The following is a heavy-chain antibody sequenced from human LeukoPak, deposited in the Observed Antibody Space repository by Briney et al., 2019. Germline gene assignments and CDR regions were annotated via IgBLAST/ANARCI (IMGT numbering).Heavy chain of an antibody. CDR3: ARDDAGIVARLGSGMDV. D-gene: IGHD1-26*01. V-gene: IGHV3-30*04. J-gene: IGHJ6*02. CDR2: ISYDGGNK. CDR1: GFTFSSYA. Sequence: GGSLRLSCAASGFTFSSYAMHWARQAPGKGLEWVAVISYDGGNKYYADSVKGRFTISRDNSKNTLYLQMNSLRAEDTAVYYCARDDAGIVARLGSGMDVWGQGTTVTVSS.